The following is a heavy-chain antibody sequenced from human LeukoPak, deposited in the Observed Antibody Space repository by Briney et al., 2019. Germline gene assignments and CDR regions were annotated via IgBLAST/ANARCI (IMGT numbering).Heavy chain of an antibody. V-gene: IGHV3-7*04. CDR2: IKQDGSEK. J-gene: IGHJ4*02. CDR3: ARGGIAVAGGLQYFDY. CDR1: GFTFSSYW. D-gene: IGHD6-19*01. Sequence: GGSLRLSCAASGFTFSSYWMTWVRQAPGKGLEWVANIKQDGSEKYYVDSVKGRFTISRDNAKDSLYLQMNSLRPEDTAVYYCARGGIAVAGGLQYFDYWGWGTLVTVSS.